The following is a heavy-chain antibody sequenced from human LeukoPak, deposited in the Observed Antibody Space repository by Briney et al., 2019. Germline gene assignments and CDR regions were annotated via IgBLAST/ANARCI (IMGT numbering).Heavy chain of an antibody. CDR1: GGSISSDGYY. CDR3: ARGLLFSWFDP. Sequence: SSETLSLTCTVSGGSISSDGYYWSWIRQHPGKGLEWIGYIYYSGSTYYNPSLKSRVTISVDTSKNQFSLKLSSVTAADTAVYYCARGLLFSWFDPWGQGTLVTVSS. D-gene: IGHD2-21*02. V-gene: IGHV4-31*03. CDR2: IYYSGST. J-gene: IGHJ5*02.